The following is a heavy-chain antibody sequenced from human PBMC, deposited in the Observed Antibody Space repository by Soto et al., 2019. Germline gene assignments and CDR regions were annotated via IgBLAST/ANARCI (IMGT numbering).Heavy chain of an antibody. D-gene: IGHD6-19*01. CDR3: ARAGVSSGWYGDLYYFDY. CDR2: ISYDGSNK. CDR1: GFTFSSYA. J-gene: IGHJ4*02. V-gene: IGHV3-30-3*01. Sequence: QVQLVESGGGVVQPEGSLRLSCAASGFTFSSYAMHWVRQAPGKGLEWVAVISYDGSNKYYADSVKGRFTISRDNSKNTLYLQMNSLRAEDTAVYYCARAGVSSGWYGDLYYFDYWGQGTLVTVSS.